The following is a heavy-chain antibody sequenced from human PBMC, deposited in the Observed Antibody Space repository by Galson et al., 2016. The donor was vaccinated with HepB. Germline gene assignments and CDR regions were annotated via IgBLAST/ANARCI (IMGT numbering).Heavy chain of an antibody. Sequence: SLRLSCAASGFTFSMYAFHWVRQVPGKGLESVAIISHDGNYKYYAESVRGRFSVSRDTPKNTLFLEMNSLQVDDTAVYFCAREAWTFGVCHPHYYRLEVWGQGTTVTVSS. J-gene: IGHJ6*02. D-gene: IGHD2-8*01. CDR1: GFTFSMYA. CDR3: AREAWTFGVCHPHYYRLEV. V-gene: IGHV3-30*04. CDR2: ISHDGNYK.